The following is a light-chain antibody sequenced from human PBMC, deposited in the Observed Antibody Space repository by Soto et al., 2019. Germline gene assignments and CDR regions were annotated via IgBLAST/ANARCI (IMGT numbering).Light chain of an antibody. CDR1: QSISVW. V-gene: IGKV1-5*03. J-gene: IGKJ1*01. CDR2: KAS. Sequence: DIQMTQSPSTLSASLGDRVTITCRASQSISVWLAWYQQKAGKAPNLLIYKASRLESGVPSRFSGSGSETEFTLTISGLQPGDSATYYCQQYNSYSRTFGQGTKVDI. CDR3: QQYNSYSRT.